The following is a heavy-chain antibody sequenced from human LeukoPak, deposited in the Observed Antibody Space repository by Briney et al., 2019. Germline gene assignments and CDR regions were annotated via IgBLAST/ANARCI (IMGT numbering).Heavy chain of an antibody. J-gene: IGHJ4*02. V-gene: IGHV1-69*13. CDR2: IIPIFGTA. CDR1: GGTFSSYA. Sequence: SVKVSCKASGGTFSSYAISWVRQAPGQGLEWMGGIIPIFGTANYAQKFQGRVTITADESTSTAYMELSSLGSEDTAVYYCARGRDTAMVCRDWGQGTLVTVSS. CDR3: ARGRDTAMVCRD. D-gene: IGHD5-18*01.